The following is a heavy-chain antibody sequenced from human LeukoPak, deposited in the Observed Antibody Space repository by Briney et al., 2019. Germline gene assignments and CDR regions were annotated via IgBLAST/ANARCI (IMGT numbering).Heavy chain of an antibody. D-gene: IGHD5-18*01. CDR1: GYTFTSYG. Sequence: ASVKVSCKASGYTFTSYGISWVRQAPGQGLEWMGWISAYNGNTNYAQKLQGRVTMTTDTSTSTAYMELSSLRSEDTAVYYCARVTRGYSYGIYYYYMDVWGKGTTVTISS. CDR2: ISAYNGNT. J-gene: IGHJ6*03. CDR3: ARVTRGYSYGIYYYYMDV. V-gene: IGHV1-18*01.